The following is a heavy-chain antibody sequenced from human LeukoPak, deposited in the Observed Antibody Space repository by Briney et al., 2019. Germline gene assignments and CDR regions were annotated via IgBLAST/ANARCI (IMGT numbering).Heavy chain of an antibody. CDR3: ARELTTVTTRYYYYMDV. CDR2: INPSGGST. Sequence: ASVKVSCKASGYTFTSYYMHWVRQAPGQGLEWMGIINPSGGSTSYAQKFQGRVTMTRDMSTSTVYMELSSLRSEDTAVYYCARELTTVTTRYYYYMDVWGKGTTVTVSS. V-gene: IGHV1-46*01. J-gene: IGHJ6*03. CDR1: GYTFTSYY. D-gene: IGHD4-17*01.